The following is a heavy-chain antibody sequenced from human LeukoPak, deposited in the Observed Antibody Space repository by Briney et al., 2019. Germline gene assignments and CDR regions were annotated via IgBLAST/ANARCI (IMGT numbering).Heavy chain of an antibody. CDR3: ARDSYGGNDAFDI. CDR1: GGSISSYY. D-gene: IGHD4-23*01. Sequence: SETLSRTCTVSGGSISSYYWSWIRQPPGKGLEWIGYIYYSGSTNYNPSLKSRVTISVDTSKNQFTLKLSSVTAADTAVYYCARDSYGGNDAFDIWGQGTMVTVSS. J-gene: IGHJ3*02. CDR2: IYYSGST. V-gene: IGHV4-59*01.